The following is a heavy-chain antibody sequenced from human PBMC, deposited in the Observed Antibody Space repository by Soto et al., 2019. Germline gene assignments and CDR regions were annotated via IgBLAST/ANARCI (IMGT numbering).Heavy chain of an antibody. D-gene: IGHD3-16*01. CDR1: GFTFSSYA. CDR3: ASNTRYDPPDY. Sequence: EVQLLESGGGLVQPGGSLRLSCAASGFTFSSYAMSWVRQAPGKGLAWVSGISVSGGSTYYADSVKGRFTISRDNSKNRLYLQMNSLRAEDTAVYYCASNTRYDPPDYWGQGTLVTVSS. J-gene: IGHJ4*02. V-gene: IGHV3-23*01. CDR2: ISVSGGST.